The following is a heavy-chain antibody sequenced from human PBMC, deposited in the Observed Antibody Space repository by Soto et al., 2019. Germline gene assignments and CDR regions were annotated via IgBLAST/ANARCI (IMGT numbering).Heavy chain of an antibody. Sequence: QVQLQESGPGLVKPSETLSLTCTVSGGSITYGGHYWSWIRQHPGKGLEWIGYIYYSGSTYYNPSLMSRVIISVDTSKNQFSLKLSSVAAADTAVYYCARALHYDILTGYYYYYMDVWGKGTTVTVSS. CDR2: IYYSGST. CDR3: ARALHYDILTGYYYYYMDV. D-gene: IGHD3-9*01. V-gene: IGHV4-31*03. CDR1: GGSITYGGHY. J-gene: IGHJ6*03.